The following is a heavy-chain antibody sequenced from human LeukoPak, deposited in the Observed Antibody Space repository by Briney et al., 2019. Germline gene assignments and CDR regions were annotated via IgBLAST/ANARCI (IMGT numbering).Heavy chain of an antibody. CDR2: IGTAGDK. Sequence: GGSLRLSCAASGFTFSSYDMHWVRQATGKGREWVSAIGTAGDKYFPGSVKGRFTISRENAKNSLYLQMNSLRAGDTAVYYCAREGLTDDAFDIWGQGTMVTVSS. V-gene: IGHV3-13*01. J-gene: IGHJ3*02. CDR3: AREGLTDDAFDI. CDR1: GFTFSSYD. D-gene: IGHD4/OR15-4a*01.